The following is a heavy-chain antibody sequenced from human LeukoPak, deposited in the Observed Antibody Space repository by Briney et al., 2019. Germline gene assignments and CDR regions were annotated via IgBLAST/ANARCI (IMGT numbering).Heavy chain of an antibody. J-gene: IGHJ4*02. CDR2: IKQDESEK. CDR3: ARLTWGCSNGVCYSGFDY. V-gene: IGHV3-7*01. D-gene: IGHD2-8*01. CDR1: GFFFSTYW. Sequence: GGSLRLSCAASGFFFSTYWMGWVRQAPGKGLEWVANIKQDESEKYYVDSVRGRFTISRDNAKNSLYLQMNSLRAEDTAIYYCARLTWGCSNGVCYSGFDYWGQGTLVTVSP.